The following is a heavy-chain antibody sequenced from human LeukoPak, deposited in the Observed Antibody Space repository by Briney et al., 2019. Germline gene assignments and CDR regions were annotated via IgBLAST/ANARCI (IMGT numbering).Heavy chain of an antibody. J-gene: IGHJ5*02. Sequence: ASVKVSCKASGYAFTTYGINWVRQAPAQGLEWMGWISTYNGNTKYAQNLQGRVTMTTDESTSTAYMELRSLTSDDTAVYYCAREARECTSTSCSRWFDPWGQGTLVTVSS. CDR1: GYAFTTYG. CDR2: ISTYNGNT. CDR3: AREARECTSTSCSRWFDP. D-gene: IGHD2-2*01. V-gene: IGHV1-18*01.